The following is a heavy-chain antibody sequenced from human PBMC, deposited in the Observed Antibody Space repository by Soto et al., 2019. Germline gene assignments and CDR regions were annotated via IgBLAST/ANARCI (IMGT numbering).Heavy chain of an antibody. CDR2: ISSSSSTI. CDR1: GFTFSSYS. CDR3: ARAGDIVVVPAYYFDY. V-gene: IGHV3-48*02. J-gene: IGHJ4*02. Sequence: GGSLRLSCAASGFTFSSYSMNWVRQAPGKGLEWVSYISSSSSTIYYADSVKGRFTISRDNAKNSLYLQMNSLRDEDTAVYYCARAGDIVVVPAYYFDYWGQGTLVTVSS. D-gene: IGHD2-2*01.